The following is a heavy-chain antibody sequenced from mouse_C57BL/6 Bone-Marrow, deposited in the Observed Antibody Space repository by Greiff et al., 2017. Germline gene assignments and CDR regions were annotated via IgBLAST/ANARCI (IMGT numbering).Heavy chain of an antibody. V-gene: IGHV1-74*01. CDR3: AISPITTVVGPFDY. D-gene: IGHD1-1*01. Sequence: QVQLKQPGAELVKPGASVKVSCKASGYTFTSYWMHWVKQRPGQGLEWIGRIHPSDSDTNYNQKFKGKATLTVDKSSSTAYMQLSSLTSEDSAVYYCAISPITTVVGPFDYWGQGTTLTVSS. CDR2: IHPSDSDT. J-gene: IGHJ2*01. CDR1: GYTFTSYW.